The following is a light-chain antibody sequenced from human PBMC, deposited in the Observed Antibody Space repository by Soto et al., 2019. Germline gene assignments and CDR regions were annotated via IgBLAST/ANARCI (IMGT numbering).Light chain of an antibody. Sequence: DIQMTQSPSSLSASIGDRVTITCRTSQSVRTHLNLSHQKPGKAPELLIYAASSLQAGAPSRFSGSGSGTDCTHTISSLHPEDFGDYYCQQSYSPPRTFGQGTNLEIK. V-gene: IGKV1-39*01. CDR3: QQSYSPPRT. CDR1: QSVRTH. CDR2: AAS. J-gene: IGKJ2*01.